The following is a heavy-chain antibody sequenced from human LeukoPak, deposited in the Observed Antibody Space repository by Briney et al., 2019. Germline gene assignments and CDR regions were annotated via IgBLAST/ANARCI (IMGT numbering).Heavy chain of an antibody. V-gene: IGHV4-34*01. D-gene: IGHD3-10*01. Sequence: SETLSLTCAVYGGSFSGYYWSWIRQPPGKGLEWIGEINHSGSTNYNPSLKSRVTISVDTSKNQFSLKLSSVTAADTAVYHCARGPYGSGSYYRSRGWFDPWGQGTLVTVSS. CDR1: GGSFSGYY. CDR2: INHSGST. J-gene: IGHJ5*02. CDR3: ARGPYGSGSYYRSRGWFDP.